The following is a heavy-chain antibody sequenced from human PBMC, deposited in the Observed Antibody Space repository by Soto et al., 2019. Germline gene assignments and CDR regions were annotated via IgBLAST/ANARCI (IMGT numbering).Heavy chain of an antibody. J-gene: IGHJ4*02. D-gene: IGHD3-22*01. Sequence: SLKVSCNASGFTFTSSAVQWVRQARGQRLEWIGFIVVCSGNTNYAQKFQERVTITRDMSTSTAYMELSSLSSEDTAVYYCAAGPFTYYYDSSGYAXWGQGTLVTVSX. CDR2: IVVCSGNT. CDR1: GFTFTSSA. V-gene: IGHV1-58*01. CDR3: AAGPFTYYYDSSGYAX.